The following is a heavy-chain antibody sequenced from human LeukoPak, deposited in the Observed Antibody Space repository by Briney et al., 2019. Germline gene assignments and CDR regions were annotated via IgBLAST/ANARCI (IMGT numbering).Heavy chain of an antibody. CDR3: ARWGSIAVARFDY. V-gene: IGHV4-59*01. CDR2: IYYTGST. CDR1: GGSMSNYY. J-gene: IGHJ4*02. Sequence: PSETLCLTCTVSGGSMSNYYWSWIRQPPGKGLEWIGYIYYTGSTNYNPSLTSRVNISVDTSKNQFSLNLTSVTAADTAVYYCARWGSIAVARFDYWGQGTLVTVSS. D-gene: IGHD6-6*01.